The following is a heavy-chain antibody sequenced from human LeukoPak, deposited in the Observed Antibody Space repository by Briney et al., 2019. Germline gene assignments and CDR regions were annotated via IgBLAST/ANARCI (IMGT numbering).Heavy chain of an antibody. CDR3: ANVQCSERGGYYYY. J-gene: IGHJ4*02. Sequence: GGSLRLSCAASRVTFSPYTMNWVRQAPGKGLEWVSGISGTGGRTYYADSVKGRFTISRDNSKNTLYLQMNSLRAEDTAVYYCANVQCSERGGYYYYWGQGTRVTVSS. D-gene: IGHD3-22*01. V-gene: IGHV3-23*01. CDR1: RVTFSPYT. CDR2: ISGTGGRT.